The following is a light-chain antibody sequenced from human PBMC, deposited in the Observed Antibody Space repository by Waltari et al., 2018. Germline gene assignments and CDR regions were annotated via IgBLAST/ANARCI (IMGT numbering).Light chain of an antibody. J-gene: IGKJ1*01. Sequence: DIQMSQSPSSLSASVGDIVTITCRASQFIGSDLNWYQQKPGRAPKLLISGASNLQSGVPSRFSGSGSGTDFTLTISSLQPDDFASYYCLQYHASPGAFGPGTKVEIK. V-gene: IGKV1-39*01. CDR1: QFIGSD. CDR3: LQYHASPGA. CDR2: GAS.